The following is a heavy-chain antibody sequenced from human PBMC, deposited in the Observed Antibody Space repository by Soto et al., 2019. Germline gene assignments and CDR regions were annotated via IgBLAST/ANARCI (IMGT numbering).Heavy chain of an antibody. V-gene: IGHV1-24*01. D-gene: IGHD3-22*01. Sequence: QVQMVQSGAEVKKPGASVKVSCKVSGHPLSDLPMHWVRQAPGKGLEWMGGFKPEDGERIHAQKLRGRGTRTEDTSTDTAYMELSRLTSEDTAVYYCATVGDYYYDSSGHAFDIWGQGPKVTVSS. CDR1: GHPLSDLP. CDR2: FKPEDGER. CDR3: ATVGDYYYDSSGHAFDI. J-gene: IGHJ3*02.